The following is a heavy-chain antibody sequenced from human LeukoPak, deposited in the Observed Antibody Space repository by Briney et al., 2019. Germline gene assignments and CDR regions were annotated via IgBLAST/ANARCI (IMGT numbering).Heavy chain of an antibody. CDR1: GGSFSGYY. D-gene: IGHD3-9*01. CDR2: INHSGST. V-gene: IGHV4-34*01. J-gene: IGHJ3*02. Sequence: PSETLSLTSAVYGGSFSGYYWSWIRQPPGKGLEWIGEINHSGSTNYNPSLKSRVTISVDTSKNQFSLKLSSVTAADTAVYYCARHSALRYFDWLLHSDAFDIWGQGTMVTVSS. CDR3: ARHSALRYFDWLLHSDAFDI.